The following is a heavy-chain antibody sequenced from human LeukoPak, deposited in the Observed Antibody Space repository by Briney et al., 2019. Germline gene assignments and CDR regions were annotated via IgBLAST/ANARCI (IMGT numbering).Heavy chain of an antibody. D-gene: IGHD2-15*01. J-gene: IGHJ5*02. Sequence: NPSETLSLTCTVAGGSISSYYWSWIRQPPGKGLEWIGYIYYSGSTNYNPSLKSRVTISVDTSKNQFSLKLSSVTAADTAVYYCAREGTGYCSGGSCYRVSGWFDPWGQGTLVTVSS. CDR2: IYYSGST. V-gene: IGHV4-59*01. CDR1: GGSISSYY. CDR3: AREGTGYCSGGSCYRVSGWFDP.